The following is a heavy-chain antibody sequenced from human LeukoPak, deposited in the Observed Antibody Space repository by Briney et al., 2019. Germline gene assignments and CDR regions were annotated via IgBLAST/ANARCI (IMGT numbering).Heavy chain of an antibody. V-gene: IGHV3-9*01. CDR3: AKGRYSSSWYVFGY. CDR2: ISWNSGSI. CDR1: GFTFDDYA. D-gene: IGHD6-13*01. Sequence: GRSLRLSCAASGFTFDDYAMHWVRQAPGKGLEWVSGISWNSGSIGYADSVKGRFTISRDNAKNSLYLQMNSLRAEDTAVYYCAKGRYSSSWYVFGYWGQGTLVTVSS. J-gene: IGHJ4*02.